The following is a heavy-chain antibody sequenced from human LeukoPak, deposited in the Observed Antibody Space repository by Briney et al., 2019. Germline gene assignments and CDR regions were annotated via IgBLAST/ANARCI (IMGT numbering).Heavy chain of an antibody. V-gene: IGHV3-23*01. CDR2: ISGSGDIT. Sequence: GSLRLSCAASGFTFRSYAMSWVRQAPGKGLEWVASISGSGDITYYADSVRGRFTVSRDKSINTLYLHMNSLRAEDTAVYYCAKGPTVTSGHFDHWGQGTLVTVSS. J-gene: IGHJ4*02. D-gene: IGHD4-11*01. CDR1: GFTFRSYA. CDR3: AKGPTVTSGHFDH.